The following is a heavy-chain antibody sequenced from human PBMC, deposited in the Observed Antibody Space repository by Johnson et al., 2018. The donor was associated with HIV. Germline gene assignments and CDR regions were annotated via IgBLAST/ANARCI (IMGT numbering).Heavy chain of an antibody. CDR3: ARERAQQLGSKEHDAFDI. CDR1: GFTFTDAW. CDR2: IKRKTDGGTT. Sequence: VQLVESGGGLVKPGGSVRLSCAVSGFTFTDAWMSWVRQAPGKGLEWVGRIKRKTDGGTTDYAAPVTGRLRISRDDSKTTVYLQMNSLKTEDTAVYYFARERAQQLGSKEHDAFDIWGQGTMVTVSS. J-gene: IGHJ3*02. V-gene: IGHV3-15*01. D-gene: IGHD6-13*01.